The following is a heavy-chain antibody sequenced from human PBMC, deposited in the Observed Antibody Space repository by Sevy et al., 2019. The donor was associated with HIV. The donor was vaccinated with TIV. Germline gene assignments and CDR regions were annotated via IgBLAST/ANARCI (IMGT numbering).Heavy chain of an antibody. CDR2: IYSGGST. CDR1: GFTVSSNY. V-gene: IGHV3-53*01. Sequence: GGSLRLSCAASGFTVSSNYMSWVRQAPGKGLEWVSVIYSGGSTYYADSVKGRFTISRDNSKNTLYLQMNSLRAEDTAVYYCARAGGGGGYCSGGRCYGAYYYYYMDVWGKGTTVTVSS. D-gene: IGHD2-15*01. J-gene: IGHJ6*03. CDR3: ARAGGGGGYCSGGRCYGAYYYYYMDV.